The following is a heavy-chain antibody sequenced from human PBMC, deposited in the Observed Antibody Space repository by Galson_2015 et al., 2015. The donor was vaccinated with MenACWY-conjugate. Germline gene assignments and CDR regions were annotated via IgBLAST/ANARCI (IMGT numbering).Heavy chain of an antibody. J-gene: IGHJ6*02. Sequence: QSGAEVKKPGESLKISCKGTGYSFTNYWIAWVRQMPGRGLEWVRLINPLDSNIRYSPSFQGQVTISADESISTAHLQWSSLKASDTATYYCARHPPGGRGMDVWGRGTTVTVSS. V-gene: IGHV5-51*01. D-gene: IGHD1-26*01. CDR2: INPLDSNI. CDR1: GYSFTNYW. CDR3: ARHPPGGRGMDV.